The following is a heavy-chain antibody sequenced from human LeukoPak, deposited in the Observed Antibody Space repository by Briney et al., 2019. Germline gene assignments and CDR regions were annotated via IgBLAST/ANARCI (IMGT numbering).Heavy chain of an antibody. CDR3: ARDLSIMGYDSGGDWFDP. Sequence: ASVKVSCKTSKFTFSNSAIQWVRQARGQRLEWIGWIVVGSGKTSYAQKVEERVTITRDMSTNTVHMELRSLRSDDTAVYYCARDLSIMGYDSGGDWFDPWGQGTLVTVSS. V-gene: IGHV1-58*02. CDR1: KFTFSNSA. J-gene: IGHJ5*02. D-gene: IGHD5-12*01. CDR2: IVVGSGKT.